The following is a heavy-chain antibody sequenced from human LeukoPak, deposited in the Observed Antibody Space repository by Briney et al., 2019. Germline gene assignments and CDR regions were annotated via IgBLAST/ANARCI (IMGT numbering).Heavy chain of an antibody. J-gene: IGHJ3*02. CDR3: ARDTSNTYYYDSSDPNAFDI. CDR2: ISSSSSYI. Sequence: AGGSLRLPCAASGFTFSSYSMNWVRQAPGKGLEWVSSISSSSSYIYYADSVKGRFTISRDNAKNSLYLQMNSLRAEDTAVYCCARDTSNTYYYDSSDPNAFDIWGQGTMVTVSS. D-gene: IGHD3-22*01. CDR1: GFTFSSYS. V-gene: IGHV3-21*01.